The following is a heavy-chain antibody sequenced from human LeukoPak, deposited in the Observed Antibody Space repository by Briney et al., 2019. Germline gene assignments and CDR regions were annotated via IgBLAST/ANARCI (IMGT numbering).Heavy chain of an antibody. CDR2: ISGSGGST. V-gene: IGHV3-23*01. Sequence: PGGSLRLSCAASGFTFSGYAMSWVRQAPGKGLEWVSAISGSGGSTYYADSVRGRFTISRDNSKNTLYLQMNSLRDEDTAVYYCAKDPGSGWPIYYFDYWGQGTLVTVSS. D-gene: IGHD6-19*01. J-gene: IGHJ4*02. CDR1: GFTFSGYA. CDR3: AKDPGSGWPIYYFDY.